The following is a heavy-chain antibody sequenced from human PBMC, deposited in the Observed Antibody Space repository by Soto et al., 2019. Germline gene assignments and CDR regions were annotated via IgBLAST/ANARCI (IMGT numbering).Heavy chain of an antibody. CDR1: GFTFSSYG. V-gene: IGHV3-33*01. CDR2: IWYDGSNK. Sequence: QVQLVESGGGVVQPGRSLRLSCAASGFTFSSYGMHWVRQAPGKGLEWVAVIWYDGSNKYYADSVKGRFTISRANSKNTLYLQMKSLRAEDTAVYYCARDHLGSSWYEKYYYYYYGMDVWGQGTTVTVSS. CDR3: ARDHLGSSWYEKYYYYYYGMDV. D-gene: IGHD6-13*01. J-gene: IGHJ6*02.